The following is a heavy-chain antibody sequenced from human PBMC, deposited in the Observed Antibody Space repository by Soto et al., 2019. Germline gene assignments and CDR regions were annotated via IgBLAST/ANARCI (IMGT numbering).Heavy chain of an antibody. D-gene: IGHD2-2*02. CDR3: ARGQAVVVPAAIPQYYYGMDV. J-gene: IGHJ6*02. V-gene: IGHV1-69*13. Sequence: WASVKVSCKASGGTFSSYAISWVRQAPGQGLEWMGGIIPIFGTANYAQKFQGRVTITADESTSTAYMELSSLRSEDTAVYYCARGQAVVVPAAIPQYYYGMDVWGQGTTVTVSS. CDR2: IIPIFGTA. CDR1: GGTFSSYA.